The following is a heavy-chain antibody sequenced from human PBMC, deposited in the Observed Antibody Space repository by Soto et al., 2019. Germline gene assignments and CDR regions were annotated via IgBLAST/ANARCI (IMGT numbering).Heavy chain of an antibody. D-gene: IGHD2-15*01. V-gene: IGHV4-34*01. Sequence: QVQLKQWGAGLLKPSETLSLTCAVYGGSFSAYYWSWIRQFPGKGLEWIGEINHSENTNYNPSLKSRVTISVDTSKNQFSLKLRSVTAADTAVYYCARGYCSSDSCYPPDAFDIWGQGTTVTVSS. CDR3: ARGYCSSDSCYPPDAFDI. CDR1: GGSFSAYY. J-gene: IGHJ3*02. CDR2: INHSENT.